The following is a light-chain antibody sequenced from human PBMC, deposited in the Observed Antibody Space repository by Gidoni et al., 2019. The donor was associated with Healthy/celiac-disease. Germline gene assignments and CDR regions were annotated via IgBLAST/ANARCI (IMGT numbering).Light chain of an antibody. Sequence: EIQMTQSPSYLSASVGERVTITCQASQDISNYLNWYQQKPGKAPKLLIDGASNLETGVPSRFIGSGSGTDFTFTISSLRPEDIATYYCQQYDNLPITFGQGTRLEIK. CDR3: QQYDNLPIT. V-gene: IGKV1-33*01. CDR2: GAS. J-gene: IGKJ5*01. CDR1: QDISNY.